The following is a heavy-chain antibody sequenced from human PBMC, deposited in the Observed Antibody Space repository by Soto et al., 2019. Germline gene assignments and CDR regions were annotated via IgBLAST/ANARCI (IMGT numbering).Heavy chain of an antibody. CDR2: IYNSGST. Sequence: QVQLHESGPGLVKPSQTLSLTCTVSGDSISSGDYYWSWIRQHPGKGLEWIGYIYNSGSTYFNPSLKSRVTISVDTSKNPFSLRLNSVTAADTAVYFCARKQRLRPYHFDYWGQGTLFTVSS. CDR1: GDSISSGDYY. D-gene: IGHD6-25*01. CDR3: ARKQRLRPYHFDY. V-gene: IGHV4-31*03. J-gene: IGHJ4*02.